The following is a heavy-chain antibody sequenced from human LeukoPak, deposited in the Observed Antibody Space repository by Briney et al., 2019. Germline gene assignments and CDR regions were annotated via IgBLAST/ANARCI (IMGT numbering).Heavy chain of an antibody. J-gene: IGHJ4*02. CDR1: GFTFSINA. CDR3: AKRYYDFPLDY. Sequence: GGSLRLSCAASGFTFSINAMNWVRQAPGKGLEWVSSISANGGETHYADSVKGRFTISRDNSKNTLYLQINNPRVEDTAVYYCAKRYYDFPLDYGGQGTLVTVSA. V-gene: IGHV3-23*01. D-gene: IGHD3-3*01. CDR2: ISANGGET.